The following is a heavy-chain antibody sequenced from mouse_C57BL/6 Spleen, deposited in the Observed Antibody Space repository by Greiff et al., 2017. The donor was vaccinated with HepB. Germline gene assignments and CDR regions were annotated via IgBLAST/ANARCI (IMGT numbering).Heavy chain of an antibody. V-gene: IGHV1-15*01. D-gene: IGHD2-1*01. J-gene: IGHJ2*01. CDR3: TRSGGNYDYFDY. Sequence: QVQLQQSGAELVRPGASVTLSCKASGYTFTDYEMHWVKQTPVHGLEWIGAIDPETGGTAYNQKFKGKAILTADKSSSTAYMELRSLTSEDSAVYYCTRSGGNYDYFDYWGQGTTLTVSS. CDR1: GYTFTDYE. CDR2: IDPETGGT.